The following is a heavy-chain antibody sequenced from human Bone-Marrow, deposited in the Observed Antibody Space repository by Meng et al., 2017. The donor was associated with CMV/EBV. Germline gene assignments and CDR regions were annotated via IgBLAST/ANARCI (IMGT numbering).Heavy chain of an antibody. D-gene: IGHD3-22*01. CDR3: ARDLGPADSSGFSAPVLDY. J-gene: IGHJ4*02. CDR2: ISSNGGST. Sequence: GASLKISCAASGFTFSSYAMHWVRKAPGKGLEYVSAISSNGGSTYYADSVKGRFTISKDNSKNTLYLQMGSLRAEDMAVYYCARDLGPADSSGFSAPVLDYWGQGTLVTVSS. V-gene: IGHV3-64*02. CDR1: GFTFSSYA.